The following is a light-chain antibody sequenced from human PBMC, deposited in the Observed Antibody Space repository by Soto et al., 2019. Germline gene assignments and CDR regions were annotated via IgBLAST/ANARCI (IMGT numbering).Light chain of an antibody. Sequence: QSALTQPPSASGTPGQRVTISCSGSSTNIGSKYVYWYQQLPGTAPNLLMYRNNQRPSGVPVRFSCSRSGTSASLAISVFRSEDEADYYCAAWDAGVSGPAFGGGTKVTVL. CDR3: AAWDAGVSGPA. CDR1: STNIGSKY. J-gene: IGLJ2*01. CDR2: RNN. V-gene: IGLV1-47*01.